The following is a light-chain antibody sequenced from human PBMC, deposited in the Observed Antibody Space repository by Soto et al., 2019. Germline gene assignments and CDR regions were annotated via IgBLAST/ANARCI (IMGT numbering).Light chain of an antibody. J-gene: IGKJ2*01. Sequence: DIQLTQSPSFLSASVGDRVTITCRASQGISSYLAWYQQKPGKAPKLLIYAASTLQSGVPSRFSGSGSGTEFTLTISSLQPEDFATYYCQQLNSYPPYTFGQGTNLELK. CDR2: AAS. CDR1: QGISSY. CDR3: QQLNSYPPYT. V-gene: IGKV1-9*01.